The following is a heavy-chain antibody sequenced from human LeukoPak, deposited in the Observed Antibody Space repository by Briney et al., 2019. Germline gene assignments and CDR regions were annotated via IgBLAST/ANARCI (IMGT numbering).Heavy chain of an antibody. D-gene: IGHD2-21*02. CDR1: GGSMSSSSYY. V-gene: IGHV4-39*02. CDR3: AREAYCGGDCYSGDY. CDR2: IYYSGST. J-gene: IGHJ4*02. Sequence: SETLSLTCTVSGGSMSSSSYYWGCIRQPPGKGLEWIGSIYYSGSTYYNPSLKSRVTISVDTSKNQFSLKLSSVTAADTAVYYCAREAYCGGDCYSGDYWGQGTLVTVSS.